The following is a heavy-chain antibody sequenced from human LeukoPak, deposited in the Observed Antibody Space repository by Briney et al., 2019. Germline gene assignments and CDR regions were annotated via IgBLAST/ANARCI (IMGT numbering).Heavy chain of an antibody. Sequence: GASVQVSCKASGYIFTGYLMHWMRQAPGQGLEWMGRINPNSGGTNYAQKFQGVVTLTRDASISTAYMELSSLRSDDTAVYYCARDPIGGSYYMDYWGQGTLVTVSS. D-gene: IGHD1-26*01. CDR2: INPNSGGT. V-gene: IGHV1-2*02. CDR3: ARDPIGGSYYMDY. J-gene: IGHJ4*02. CDR1: GYIFTGYL.